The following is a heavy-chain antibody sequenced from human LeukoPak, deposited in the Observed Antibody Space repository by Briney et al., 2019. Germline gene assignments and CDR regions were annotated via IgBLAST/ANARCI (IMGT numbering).Heavy chain of an antibody. CDR2: IYYSGST. CDR3: AAGSGYDYGYFDY. CDR1: GGSISSYY. V-gene: IGHV4-59*01. J-gene: IGHJ4*02. Sequence: SETLSLTCTVPGGSISSYYWSWIRQPPGKGLEWIGYIYYSGSTNYNPSLKSRVTISVDTSKNQFSLKLSSVTAADTAVYYCAAGSGYDYGYFDYWGQGTLVTVSS. D-gene: IGHD5-12*01.